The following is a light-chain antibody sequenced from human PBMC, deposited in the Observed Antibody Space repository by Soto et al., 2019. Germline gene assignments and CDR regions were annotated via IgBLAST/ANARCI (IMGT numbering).Light chain of an antibody. CDR2: STN. V-gene: IGLV8-61*01. CDR1: SGSVSTSYY. Sequence: QAVVTQEPSFSVSPGGTVTLTCGLSSGSVSTSYYPSWYQQTPGQAPRTLIYSTNTRSSGVPDRFFGSILGSKAALTITGAQADDESDYYCVLYMGSGIWVFGGGTKLTVL. CDR3: VLYMGSGIWV. J-gene: IGLJ3*02.